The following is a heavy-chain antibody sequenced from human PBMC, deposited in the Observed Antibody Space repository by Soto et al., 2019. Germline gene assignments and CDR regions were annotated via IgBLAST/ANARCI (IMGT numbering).Heavy chain of an antibody. CDR1: GGSISSGGYY. Sequence: PSETLSLTCTVSGGSISSGGYYWSWIRQHPGKGLEWIGYIYYSGTTYYNPSLKSRVTISVDTSKNQFSLKLNSVTAADTAVYYCARDCGRCYSGFDSWGQGTLVTVS. J-gene: IGHJ4*02. CDR2: IYYSGTT. D-gene: IGHD2-15*01. V-gene: IGHV4-31*03. CDR3: ARDCGRCYSGFDS.